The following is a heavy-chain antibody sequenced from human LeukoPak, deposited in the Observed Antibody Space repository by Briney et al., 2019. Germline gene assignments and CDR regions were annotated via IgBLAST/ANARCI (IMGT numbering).Heavy chain of an antibody. CDR1: GGSFSGYY. CDR2: INHSGST. V-gene: IGHV4-34*01. J-gene: IGHJ4*02. Sequence: SETLSLTCAVYGGSFSGYYWSWTRQPPGKGLEWIGEINHSGSTNYNPSLKSRVTISVDTSKNQFSLKLSSVTAADTAVYYCARDHTIFGVVTHSPPLDYWGQGTLVTVSS. D-gene: IGHD3-3*01. CDR3: ARDHTIFGVVTHSPPLDY.